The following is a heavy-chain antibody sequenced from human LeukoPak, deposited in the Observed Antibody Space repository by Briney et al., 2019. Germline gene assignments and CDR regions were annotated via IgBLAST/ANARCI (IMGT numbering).Heavy chain of an antibody. D-gene: IGHD6-19*01. CDR3: AKDRSIAVAGTSDY. Sequence: PGRSLRLSCAASGFTFSSYGMHWVRQAPGKGLEWVAVISYDGSNKYYADSVKGRFTICRDNSKNTLYLQMNSLRAEDTAVYYCAKDRSIAVAGTSDYWGQGTLVTVSS. CDR2: ISYDGSNK. V-gene: IGHV3-30*18. CDR1: GFTFSSYG. J-gene: IGHJ4*02.